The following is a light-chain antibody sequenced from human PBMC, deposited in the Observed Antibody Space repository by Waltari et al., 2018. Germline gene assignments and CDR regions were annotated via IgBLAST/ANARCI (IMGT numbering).Light chain of an antibody. CDR1: QSVLYSSNNKNY. CDR3: QQHYISRT. V-gene: IGKV4-1*01. Sequence: DIVMTQSPDSLAVSLGERATINCKSSQSVLYSSNNKNYLAWYQKRPGQPPKLLIYWASTRESGVPDRFSGSGSGTDFTLTISSLQTEDVAVYYCQQHYISRTFGQGTKVQIK. CDR2: WAS. J-gene: IGKJ1*01.